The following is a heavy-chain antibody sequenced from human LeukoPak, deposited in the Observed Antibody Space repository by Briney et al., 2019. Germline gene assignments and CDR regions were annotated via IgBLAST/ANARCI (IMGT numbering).Heavy chain of an antibody. CDR3: ARQVSDYYYYYIDV. Sequence: SETLSLTCTVSGGSISSTAYYWDWIRQPPGKGLEWIGSIYYSETTHYNSSLKSRVTISLNTSKNQFSLRPTSVTAADTAVYYCARQVSDYYYYYIDVWGKGATVTVSS. D-gene: IGHD5/OR15-5a*01. CDR2: IYYSETT. V-gene: IGHV4-39*01. J-gene: IGHJ6*03. CDR1: GGSISSTAYY.